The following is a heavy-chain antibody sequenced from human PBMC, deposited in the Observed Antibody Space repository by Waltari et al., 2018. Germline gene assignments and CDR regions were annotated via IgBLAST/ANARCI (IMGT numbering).Heavy chain of an antibody. J-gene: IGHJ6*02. V-gene: IGHV1-69*08. CDR2: IVPITGRT. D-gene: IGHD6-19*01. CDR1: GGTCISST. CDR3: ARDPAAGTYGLDV. Sequence: VQLVKSGAEVKTPGSSVKVSCKHSGGTCISSTINWVRQAPGQGLDWMGMIVPITGRTTYPQMFQGRVTITADKSTSTAYMELSSLRSEDTTIYYCARDPAAGTYGLDVWGQGTTVTVSS.